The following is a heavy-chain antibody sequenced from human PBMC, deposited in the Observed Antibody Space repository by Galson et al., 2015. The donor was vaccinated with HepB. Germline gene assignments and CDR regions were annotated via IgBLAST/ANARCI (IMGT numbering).Heavy chain of an antibody. D-gene: IGHD2-2*02. V-gene: IGHV1-18*01. CDR2: ISAYNGNT. CDR1: GYTFTSYG. CDR3: ARGPIVVPAAIDYYYYYMDV. Sequence: SVKVSCKASGYTFTSYGISWVRQAPGQGLEWMGWISAYNGNTNYAQKLQGRVTMTTDTSTSTAYMELRSLRSDDTAVYYCARGPIVVPAAIDYYYYYMDVWGKGTTVTVSS. J-gene: IGHJ6*03.